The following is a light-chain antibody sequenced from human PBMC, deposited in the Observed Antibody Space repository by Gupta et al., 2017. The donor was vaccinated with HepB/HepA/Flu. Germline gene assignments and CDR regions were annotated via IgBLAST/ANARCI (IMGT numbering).Light chain of an antibody. CDR3: SSYAGNNILI. CDR2: EVT. Sequence: SALTQPPSASGSPGQSVTISCPGTSSDVGGYNYVSWYQQYPGKAPKLMIYEVTKRPSGVPDRFSGSKSGNTASLTVSGLQAEDEADYFCSSYAGNNILIFGGGTSLTVL. V-gene: IGLV2-8*01. CDR1: SSDVGGYNY. J-gene: IGLJ2*01.